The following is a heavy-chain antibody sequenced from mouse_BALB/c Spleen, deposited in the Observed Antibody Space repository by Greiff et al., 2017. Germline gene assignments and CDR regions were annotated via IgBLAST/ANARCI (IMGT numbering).Heavy chain of an antibody. CDR1: GFTFRSFG. CDR3: ARGGYGNAMDY. V-gene: IGHV5-17*02. J-gene: IGHJ4*01. CDR2: ISSGSSTI. Sequence: EVKLVESGGGLVQPGGSRKLSCAASGFTFRSFGMHWVRQAPEKGLEWVAYISSGSSTIYYADTVTGRFTISRDNPKNTLFLQRTSLRSEDTAMYYCARGGYGNAMDYWGQGTSVTVSA. D-gene: IGHD2-10*02.